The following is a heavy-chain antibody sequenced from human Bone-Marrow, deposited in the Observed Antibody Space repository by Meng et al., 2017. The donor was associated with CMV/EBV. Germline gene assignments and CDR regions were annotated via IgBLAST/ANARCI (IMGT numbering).Heavy chain of an antibody. D-gene: IGHD3-3*01. V-gene: IGHV1-8*01. CDR3: VRGISLSLRFLEWLPTPYYFDY. Sequence: ASVKVSCKASGYTFTSYDINWVRQATGQGLEWMGWMNPNSGNTGYAQKFQGRVTMTRNTSISTAYMELSSLRSEDTAVYYCVRGISLSLRFLEWLPTPYYFDYWGQGTLVTVSS. CDR1: GYTFTSYD. CDR2: MNPNSGNT. J-gene: IGHJ4*02.